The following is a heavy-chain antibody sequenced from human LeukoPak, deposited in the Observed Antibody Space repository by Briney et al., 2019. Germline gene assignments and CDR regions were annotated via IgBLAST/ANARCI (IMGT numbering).Heavy chain of an antibody. CDR3: ARHARITMVRKSYYMDV. CDR2: IFYSGST. D-gene: IGHD3-10*01. CDR1: GGSISSYY. V-gene: IGHV4-59*01. Sequence: SETLSLTCTVSGGSISSYYWSWIRQPPGKGLEWIGYIFYSGSTNYNPSLKSRVTISVDTSKNQFSLKLSSVTAADTAVYYCARHARITMVRKSYYMDVWGKGTTVTISS. J-gene: IGHJ6*03.